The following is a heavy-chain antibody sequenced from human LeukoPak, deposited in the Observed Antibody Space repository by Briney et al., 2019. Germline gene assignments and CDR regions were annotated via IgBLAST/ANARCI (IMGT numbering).Heavy chain of an antibody. V-gene: IGHV1-2*02. D-gene: IGHD2-2*01. CDR2: TNPNSGGT. CDR3: ARDRGIVVVPAGNWFDP. J-gene: IGHJ5*02. CDR1: GYTFTGYY. Sequence: GASVKVSCKASGYTFTGYYMHWVRQAPGQGLEWMGWTNPNSGGTNYAQKFQGRVTMTRDTSISTAYMELSRLRSDDTAVYYCARDRGIVVVPAGNWFDPWGQGTLVTVSS.